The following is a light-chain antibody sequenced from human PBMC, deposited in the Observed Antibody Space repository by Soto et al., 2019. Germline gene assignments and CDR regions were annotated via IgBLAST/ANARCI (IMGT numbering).Light chain of an antibody. CDR1: QSVSSY. V-gene: IGKV3-11*01. Sequence: EIVLTQSPATLSLSPGERATLSCRASQSVSSYLAWYQQKPGQAPRLLIYDASNRATGIPARFSGSGSGTDFPLTISSLEPEDFAVYYCQQLTNWLIPFGQGPRLEIK. J-gene: IGKJ5*01. CDR2: DAS. CDR3: QQLTNWLIP.